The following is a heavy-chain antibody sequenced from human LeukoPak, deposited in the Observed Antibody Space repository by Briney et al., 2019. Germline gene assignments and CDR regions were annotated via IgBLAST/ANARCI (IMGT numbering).Heavy chain of an antibody. CDR1: GFTVSSNY. J-gene: IGHJ6*02. Sequence: GGSLRLSCAASGFTVSSNYMGWVRQAPGKGLEWVSVIYSGGSTYYADSVKGRFTISRDNSKNTLYLQMNSLRAEDTAVYYCAREGDAYYYYYGMDVWGQGTTVTVSS. CDR3: AREGDAYYYYYGMDV. D-gene: IGHD2-21*02. CDR2: IYSGGST. V-gene: IGHV3-66*01.